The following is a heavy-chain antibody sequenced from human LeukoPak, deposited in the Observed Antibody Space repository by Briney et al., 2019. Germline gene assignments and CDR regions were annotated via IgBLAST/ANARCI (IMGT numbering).Heavy chain of an antibody. D-gene: IGHD2-2*01. V-gene: IGHV4-34*01. CDR2: INHSGST. J-gene: IGHJ5*02. Sequence: SETLSLTCAVYGGSFSGYYWSWIRQPPGKGLEWIGEINHSGSTNYNPSLKSRVTISVDTSKNQFSLKLSSVTAADTAVYYCARRGGYCSSTSCRYWFDPWGQGTLVTVSS. CDR1: GGSFSGYY. CDR3: ARRGGYCSSTSCRYWFDP.